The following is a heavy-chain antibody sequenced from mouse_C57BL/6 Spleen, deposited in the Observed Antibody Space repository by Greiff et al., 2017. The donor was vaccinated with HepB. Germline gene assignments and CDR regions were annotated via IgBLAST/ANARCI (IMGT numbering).Heavy chain of an antibody. CDR3: ARGVWFSFFDY. Sequence: QVQLQQSGAELARPGASVKLSCKASGYTFTSYGISWVKQRTGQGLEWIGEIYPRSGNTYYNEKFKGKATLTSDKSSSTAYMVLRSLTSEDSAVYFCARGVWFSFFDYWGQGTTLTVSS. J-gene: IGHJ2*01. CDR2: IYPRSGNT. V-gene: IGHV1-81*01. CDR1: GYTFTSYG. D-gene: IGHD2-10*02.